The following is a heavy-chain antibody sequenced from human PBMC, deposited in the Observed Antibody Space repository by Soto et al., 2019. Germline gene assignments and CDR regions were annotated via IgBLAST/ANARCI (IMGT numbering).Heavy chain of an antibody. CDR2: ISVTPGIT. V-gene: IGHV3-23*01. Sequence: GSLRLSCAASGFTMSTYSVTWVRQAPGKGLEWVSGISVTPGITFYADSVKGRFTISRDSSNNAIYLQMNSLRAEDTAMYFCSKWSGYGDLWGQGTLVTVSS. CDR3: SKWSGYGDL. D-gene: IGHD5-12*01. J-gene: IGHJ4*02. CDR1: GFTMSTYS.